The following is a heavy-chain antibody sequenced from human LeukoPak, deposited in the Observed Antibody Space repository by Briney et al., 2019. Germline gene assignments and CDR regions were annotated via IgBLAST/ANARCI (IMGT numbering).Heavy chain of an antibody. CDR3: AKDLRRGRSGYPSYFDY. J-gene: IGHJ4*02. V-gene: IGHV3-23*01. CDR2: ISGSGGST. CDR1: GFTFDDYG. D-gene: IGHD3-22*01. Sequence: GGSLRLSCAASGFTFDDYGMSWVRQAPGKGLEWVSAISGSGGSTYYADSVKGRFTISRDNSKNTLYLQMNSLRAEDTAVYYCAKDLRRGRSGYPSYFDYWGQGTLVTVSS.